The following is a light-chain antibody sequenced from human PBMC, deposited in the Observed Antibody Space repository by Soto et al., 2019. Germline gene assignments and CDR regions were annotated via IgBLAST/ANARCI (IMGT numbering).Light chain of an antibody. CDR2: DAS. CDR3: QQRSNWALV. CDR1: QSVGSN. J-gene: IGKJ4*02. V-gene: IGKV3-11*01. Sequence: EIVLTQSPATLSLSPGERATLSCRASQSVGSNLAWYQEKPGQAPRLLIYDASNRATGIPARFSGSGSGTDFTLPISSLEPEDFSVYYCQQRSNWALVFGGGTKVEIK.